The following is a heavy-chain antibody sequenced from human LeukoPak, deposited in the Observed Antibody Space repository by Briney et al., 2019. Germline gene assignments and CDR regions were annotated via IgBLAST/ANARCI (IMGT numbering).Heavy chain of an antibody. V-gene: IGHV1-18*01. CDR1: GYTFTSYG. Sequence: EASVTVSCTASGYTFTSYGISWVRHAPGQGLEWMGWISAYNGNTNYAQKLQGRVTMTTDTSTSTAYMELRSLRSDDTAVYYCARKESYGDSYYFDYWGQGTLVTVSS. CDR3: ARKESYGDSYYFDY. D-gene: IGHD4-17*01. CDR2: ISAYNGNT. J-gene: IGHJ4*02.